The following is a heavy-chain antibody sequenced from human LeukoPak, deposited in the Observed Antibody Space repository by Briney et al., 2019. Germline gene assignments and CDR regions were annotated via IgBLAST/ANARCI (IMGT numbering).Heavy chain of an antibody. Sequence: PSETLSLTCTVSGGSISSGDYYWRRIRQPPGKGLEWIVYIYYSGSTYYNPSLKSRFTISVDTSKNQFSLKLSSVTAADTAVYYCARAVVVAATRWFDPWGQGTLVTVS. J-gene: IGHJ5*02. CDR2: IYYSGST. CDR1: GGSISSGDYY. CDR3: ARAVVVAATRWFDP. V-gene: IGHV4-30-4*01. D-gene: IGHD2-15*01.